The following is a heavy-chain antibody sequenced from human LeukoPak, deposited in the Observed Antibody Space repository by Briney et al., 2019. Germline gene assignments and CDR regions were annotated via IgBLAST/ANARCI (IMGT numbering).Heavy chain of an antibody. Sequence: GGSLRLSCAASGFRVNSDDTNWVRQAPGEGLEWVSSISGDDERRFYADSVKGRFAISKDNSQNTVYLQLNSLRVEDTAVYYCAKVNWYYNSGTYAGDCWGQGTLVTVSS. CDR1: GFRVNSDD. CDR3: AKVNWYYNSGTYAGDC. CDR2: ISGDDERR. J-gene: IGHJ4*02. V-gene: IGHV3-23*01. D-gene: IGHD3-10*01.